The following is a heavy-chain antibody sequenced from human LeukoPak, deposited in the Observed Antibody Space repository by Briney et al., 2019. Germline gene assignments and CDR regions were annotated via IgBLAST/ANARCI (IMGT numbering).Heavy chain of an antibody. V-gene: IGHV3-43*01. CDR1: GFTFEDFT. CDR3: AMERSAFFDY. CDR2: ISWHGVTT. J-gene: IGHJ4*02. D-gene: IGHD3-3*01. Sequence: GGSLRLSCAASGFTFEDFTMHWVRQVPRKGLEWVSLISWHGVTTYYADSVKGRFTISRDNSKNSLYLQLNSLRAEDSALYYCAMERSAFFDYWGQGTLVTVAS.